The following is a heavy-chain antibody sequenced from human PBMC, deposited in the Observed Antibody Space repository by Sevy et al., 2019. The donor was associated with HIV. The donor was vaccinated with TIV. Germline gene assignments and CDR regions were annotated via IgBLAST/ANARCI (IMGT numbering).Heavy chain of an antibody. J-gene: IGHJ4*02. CDR1: GFTFNTYS. Sequence: GGSLRLSCAASGFTFNTYSLIWVRQTPGKGLEWLSFIGPAAGVTYSADSVKGRFTLSRSNAKNSLYLQMNSLRDEATAVYYCARCPGHYSVDYWGQGTLVTVSS. CDR3: ARCPGHYSVDY. V-gene: IGHV3-48*02. CDR2: IGPAAGVT. D-gene: IGHD2-21*01.